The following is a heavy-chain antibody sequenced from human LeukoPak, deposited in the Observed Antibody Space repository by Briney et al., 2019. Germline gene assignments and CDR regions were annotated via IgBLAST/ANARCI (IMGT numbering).Heavy chain of an antibody. CDR1: GFTFSSYS. Sequence: GGSLRLSCAASGFTFSSYSMNWVRQAPGKGLEWVSSISSSSSYIYYADSVKGRFTISRDNAKNSLYLQVNSLRAEDTAVYYCARDPPDIVVVPAARHPRYYYYGMDVWGKGTTVTVSS. V-gene: IGHV3-21*01. CDR2: ISSSSSYI. D-gene: IGHD2-2*01. J-gene: IGHJ6*04. CDR3: ARDPPDIVVVPAARHPRYYYYGMDV.